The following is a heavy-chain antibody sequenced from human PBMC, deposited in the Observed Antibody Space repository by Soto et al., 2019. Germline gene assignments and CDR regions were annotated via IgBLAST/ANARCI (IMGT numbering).Heavy chain of an antibody. CDR2: IYSGGST. V-gene: IGHV3-53*04. CDR3: ARRGVQAHSGYEGWSYYYYMDV. D-gene: IGHD5-12*01. Sequence: GSLRLSCAASGFTVSSNYMSWVRQAPGKGLEWVSVIYSGGSTYYADSVKGRFTISRHNSKNTLYLQMNSLRAEDTAVYYCARRGVQAHSGYEGWSYYYYMDVWGKGTTVTVSS. J-gene: IGHJ6*03. CDR1: GFTVSSNY.